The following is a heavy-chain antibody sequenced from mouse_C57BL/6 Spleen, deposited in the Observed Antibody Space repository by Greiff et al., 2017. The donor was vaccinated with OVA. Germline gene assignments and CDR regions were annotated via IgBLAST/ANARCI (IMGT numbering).Heavy chain of an antibody. CDR1: GFTFSDYG. Sequence: VQLKESGGGLVKPGGSLKLSCAASGFTFSDYGMHWVRQAPEKGLEWVAYISSGSSTIYYADTVKGRFTISRENAKNTLFLQMTSLRSEDTAMYYCAKNWDGSYYFDYWGQGTTLTVSS. V-gene: IGHV5-17*01. CDR3: AKNWDGSYYFDY. CDR2: ISSGSSTI. D-gene: IGHD4-1*01. J-gene: IGHJ2*01.